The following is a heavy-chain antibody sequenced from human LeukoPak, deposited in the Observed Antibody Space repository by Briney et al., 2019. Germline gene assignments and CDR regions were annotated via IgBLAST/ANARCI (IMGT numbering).Heavy chain of an antibody. CDR1: GGSISSGSYY. CDR2: IYTSGST. Sequence: PSQTLSLTCTVSGGSISSGSYYWSWIRQPAGKGLEWIGRIYTSGSTNYNPSLKSRVTISVDTSKNQFSLKLSSVTAADTAVYYCAREIVGAINWFDLWGQGTLVTVSS. CDR3: AREIVGAINWFDL. D-gene: IGHD1-26*01. J-gene: IGHJ5*02. V-gene: IGHV4-61*02.